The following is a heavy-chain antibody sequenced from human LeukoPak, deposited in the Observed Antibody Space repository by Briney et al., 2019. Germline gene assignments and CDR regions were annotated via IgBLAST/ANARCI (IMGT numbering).Heavy chain of an antibody. CDR1: GFTFSSYA. J-gene: IGHJ4*02. V-gene: IGHV3-23*01. D-gene: IGHD6-19*01. Sequence: PGGSLRLSCAASGFTFSSYAMSWVRQAPGKGLEWVSGITTSGGRTYYADSVKGRFTISRDNSKNTLYLQMNSLRAEDTAVYYCAKDRGAVAPYYFDYWGQRTLVTVSS. CDR3: AKDRGAVAPYYFDY. CDR2: ITTSGGRT.